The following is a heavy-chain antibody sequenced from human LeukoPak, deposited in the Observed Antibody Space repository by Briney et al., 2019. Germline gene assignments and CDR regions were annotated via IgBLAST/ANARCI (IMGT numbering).Heavy chain of an antibody. Sequence: GGSLRLSCAASGFTFSSYWMSWVRQAPGKGLEWVANIKQDGSEKKYVDSVKGRFTIFRDNARNSLYLQMSSLRAEDTAVYYCARSIAAAGSWGQGTLVTVSS. J-gene: IGHJ4*02. CDR3: ARSIAAAGS. CDR1: GFTFSSYW. V-gene: IGHV3-7*01. CDR2: IKQDGSEK. D-gene: IGHD6-13*01.